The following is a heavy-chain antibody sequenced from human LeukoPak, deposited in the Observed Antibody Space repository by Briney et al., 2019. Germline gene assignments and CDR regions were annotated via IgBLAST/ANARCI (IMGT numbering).Heavy chain of an antibody. CDR3: TRFGGFDI. CDR1: GFTFGDFA. Sequence: GRSLRLSCSASGFTFGDFAMSWFRQAPEKGLEWLAFIRSKAYGGTTEYAASVKGRFTISGDDSKSIAYLQMNSLKTEDTAVYYCTRFGGFDIWGQGTMVTVSS. CDR2: IRSKAYGGTT. J-gene: IGHJ3*02. D-gene: IGHD4-23*01. V-gene: IGHV3-49*03.